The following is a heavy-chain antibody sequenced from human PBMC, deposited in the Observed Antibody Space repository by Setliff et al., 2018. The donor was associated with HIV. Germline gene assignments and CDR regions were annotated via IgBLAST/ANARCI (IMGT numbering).Heavy chain of an antibody. CDR2: IDHSGGT. CDR3: ARNPGGRIPLDH. V-gene: IGHV4-4*02. J-gene: IGHJ4*02. D-gene: IGHD3-16*01. CDR1: GGSISSVNW. Sequence: SETLSLTCAVSGGSISSVNWWTWVRQPPGKGLEWIGEIDHSGGTKYNPSLTGRVTMSVDKSKNQFSLNLNSVTAAATAVYYCARNPGGRIPLDHWGQGTLVTVSS.